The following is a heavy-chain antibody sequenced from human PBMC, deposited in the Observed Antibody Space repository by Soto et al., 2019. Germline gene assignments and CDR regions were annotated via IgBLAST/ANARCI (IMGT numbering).Heavy chain of an antibody. CDR2: ISYDGSNK. CDR3: ARASSGWMIDY. Sequence: QVQLVESGGGVVQPGRSLRLSCAASGFTFSSYVMHWVSQAPGKGLEWWAVISYDGSNKYYADSVKGRFTISRDNSTNPLYLQPNSPRAADTAVFYCARASSGWMIDYWGQGTLVTVSS. D-gene: IGHD6-19*01. V-gene: IGHV3-30-3*01. J-gene: IGHJ4*02. CDR1: GFTFSSYV.